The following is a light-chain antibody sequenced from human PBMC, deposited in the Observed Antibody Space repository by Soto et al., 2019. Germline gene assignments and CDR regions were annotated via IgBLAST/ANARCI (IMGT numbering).Light chain of an antibody. CDR3: SSFTSSITYV. V-gene: IGLV2-14*01. CDR1: SSDVGGYKY. CDR2: EVS. Sequence: QSVLTQPASVSGSPGQSITISCTGTSSDVGGYKYVSWYQQQPGRAPKLILYEVSNRPSGVAHRFSGSKSGNTASLTISGLQAEDEADYYCSSFTSSITYVFGNGTKVTV. J-gene: IGLJ1*01.